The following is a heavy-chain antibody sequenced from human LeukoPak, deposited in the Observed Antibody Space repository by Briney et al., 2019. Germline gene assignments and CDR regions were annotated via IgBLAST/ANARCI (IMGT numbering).Heavy chain of an antibody. CDR2: ISGSGGST. CDR3: AKDLVGYYGMDV. Sequence: ETLSLTCAVYGESFSGYYWSWVRQAPGKGLEWVSAISGSGGSTYYADSVKGRFTISRDNSKNTLYLQMNSLRAEDTAVYYCAKDLVGYYGMDVWGQGTTVTVSS. J-gene: IGHJ6*02. D-gene: IGHD2-8*02. V-gene: IGHV3-23*01. CDR1: GESFSGYY.